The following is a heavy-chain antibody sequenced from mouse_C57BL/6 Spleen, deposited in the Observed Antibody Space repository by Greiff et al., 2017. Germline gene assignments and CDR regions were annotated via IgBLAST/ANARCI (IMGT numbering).Heavy chain of an antibody. Sequence: VQLQQSGAELVRPGTSVKVSCKASGYAFTNYLIEWVKQRPGQGLEWIGVSNPGSGGTNYNEKFKGKATLTADKSSSTAYMQLSSLTSEDSAVYFCARGGYYDYDVFAYWGQGTLVTVSA. CDR1: GYAFTNYL. J-gene: IGHJ3*01. D-gene: IGHD2-4*01. CDR2: SNPGSGGT. V-gene: IGHV1-54*01. CDR3: ARGGYYDYDVFAY.